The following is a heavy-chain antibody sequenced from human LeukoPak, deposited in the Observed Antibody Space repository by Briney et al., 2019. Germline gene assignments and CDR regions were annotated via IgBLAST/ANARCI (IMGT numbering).Heavy chain of an antibody. V-gene: IGHV3-30*18. CDR3: AKGAIDLDY. D-gene: IGHD3-16*02. CDR2: ISYDGSNK. J-gene: IGHJ4*02. Sequence: GRSLRLSCAASGFTFSSYGMHWVRQAPGKRLEWVAVISYDGSNKYYADSVKGRFTISRDNSKNTLYLQMNSLRAEDTAVYYCAKGAIDLDYWGQGTLVTVSS. CDR1: GFTFSSYG.